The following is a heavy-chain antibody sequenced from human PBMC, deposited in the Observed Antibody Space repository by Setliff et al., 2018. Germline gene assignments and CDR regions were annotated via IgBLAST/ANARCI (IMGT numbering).Heavy chain of an antibody. CDR3: ARDYNYFDSSGYYPTGAFDF. CDR1: GFTVSGNY. D-gene: IGHD3-22*01. CDR2: IYNGGST. Sequence: GESLKISCAASGFTVSGNYMSWVRQAPGKGLEWVSVIYNGGSTYYADSVKGRFTISRDNSKNTLYLQMNSLRAEDTAVYYCARDYNYFDSSGYYPTGAFDFWGQGTMVTVSS. J-gene: IGHJ3*01. V-gene: IGHV3-53*01.